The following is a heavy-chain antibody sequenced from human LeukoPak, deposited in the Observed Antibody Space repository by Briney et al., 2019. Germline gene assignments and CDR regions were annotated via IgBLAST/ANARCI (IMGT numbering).Heavy chain of an antibody. D-gene: IGHD5-12*01. CDR1: GFTVSSNY. Sequence: GGSLRLSCAASGFTVSSNYMSWVRQAPGEGLEWVSVIYSGGTTYYADSVKGRFTISRDNSKNTLYLQMNSLRAEDTAVYYCARERGTAGYSRYFDYWGQGTLVTVSS. J-gene: IGHJ4*02. CDR2: IYSGGTT. CDR3: ARERGTAGYSRYFDY. V-gene: IGHV3-53*01.